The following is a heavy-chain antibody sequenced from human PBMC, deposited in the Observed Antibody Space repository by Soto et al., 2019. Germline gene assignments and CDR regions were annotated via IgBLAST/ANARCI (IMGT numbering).Heavy chain of an antibody. CDR1: GFTVSSNY. V-gene: IGHV3-66*01. Sequence: EVQLVESGGGLVQPGGSLRLSCAASGFTVSSNYMSWVRQAPGKGLEWVSVIYSGGSTYYADSVKGSFTISRDNSKTTLYLQMNRLRAEDTAVYYCASLDCSSTSCYAGGFYYYYYMDVWGKGPTVTVSS. CDR3: ASLDCSSTSCYAGGFYYYYYMDV. D-gene: IGHD2-2*01. CDR2: IYSGGST. J-gene: IGHJ6*03.